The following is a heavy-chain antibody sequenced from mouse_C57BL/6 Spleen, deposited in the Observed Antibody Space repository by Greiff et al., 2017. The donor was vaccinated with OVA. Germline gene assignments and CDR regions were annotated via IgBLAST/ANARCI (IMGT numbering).Heavy chain of an antibody. CDR3: ARSTIYYSNYEGWFAY. J-gene: IGHJ3*01. V-gene: IGHV5-9*01. D-gene: IGHD2-5*01. Sequence: EVKVVESGGGLVKPGGSLKLSCAASGFTFSSYTMSWVRQTPEKRLEWVATISGGGGNTYYPDSVKGRFTISRDNAKNTLYLQMSSLRSEDTALYYCARSTIYYSNYEGWFAYWGQGTLVTVSA. CDR2: ISGGGGNT. CDR1: GFTFSSYT.